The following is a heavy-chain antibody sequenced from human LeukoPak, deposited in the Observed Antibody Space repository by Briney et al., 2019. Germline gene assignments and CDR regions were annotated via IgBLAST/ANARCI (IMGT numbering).Heavy chain of an antibody. CDR2: INSDGSST. D-gene: IGHD6-13*01. CDR1: GFTFSSYW. CDR3: ASRRQQLPYWYFDL. V-gene: IGHV3-74*01. J-gene: IGHJ2*01. Sequence: GGSLRLSCAASGFTFSSYWMHWVRQAPGKGLVWVSRINSDGSSTSYADSVKGRFTISRDNAKNTLYLQMNSLRAEDTAVYYCASRRQQLPYWYFDLWGRGTLVTVSS.